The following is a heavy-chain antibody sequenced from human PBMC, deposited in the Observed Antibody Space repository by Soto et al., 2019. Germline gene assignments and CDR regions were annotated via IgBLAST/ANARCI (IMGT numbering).Heavy chain of an antibody. CDR3: ARARDSGYYYYYYGIDV. V-gene: IGHV3-30*03. J-gene: IGHJ6*02. CDR1: GFTFSSYG. Sequence: PGGSLRLSCAASGFTFSSYGMHWVRQAPGKGLEWVAVISYDGSNKYYADSVKGRFTISRDNSKNTLYLQMNSLRAEDTTVYYCARARDSGYYYYYYGIDVWGQGTTVTVSS. D-gene: IGHD3-22*01. CDR2: ISYDGSNK.